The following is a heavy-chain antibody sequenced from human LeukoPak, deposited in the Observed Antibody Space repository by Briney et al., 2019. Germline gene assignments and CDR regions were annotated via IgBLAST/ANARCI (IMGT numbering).Heavy chain of an antibody. CDR3: STGYSDSSAYNDLRDVFDI. CDR1: GYTLTSYY. J-gene: IGHJ3*02. Sequence: ASVKVSCKASGYTLTSYYMHWVRQAPGKGHEWVGGFDPADNETIYAQKFQGRVTMTEDTSTDTAYMELSSLRSEDTAIYYCSTGYSDSSAYNDLRDVFDIWGQGTMVTISS. D-gene: IGHD3-22*01. CDR2: FDPADNET. V-gene: IGHV1-24*01.